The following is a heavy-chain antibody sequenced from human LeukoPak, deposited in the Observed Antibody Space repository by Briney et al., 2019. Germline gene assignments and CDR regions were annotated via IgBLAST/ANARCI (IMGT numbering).Heavy chain of an antibody. J-gene: IGHJ6*02. Sequence: SETLSLTCAVYGGSFSGYYWSWIRQPPGKGLEWIGEINHSGSTNYNPSLKSRVTISVDTSKNQFSLKLSSVTAADTAVYYCARVLLWFGVNPVPYYYYYGMDVWGQGTTVTVSS. V-gene: IGHV4-34*01. D-gene: IGHD3-10*01. CDR2: INHSGST. CDR3: ARVLLWFGVNPVPYYYYYGMDV. CDR1: GGSFSGYY.